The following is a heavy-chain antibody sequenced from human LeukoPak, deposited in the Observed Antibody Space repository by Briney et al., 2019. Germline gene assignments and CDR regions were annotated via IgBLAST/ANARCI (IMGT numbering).Heavy chain of an antibody. V-gene: IGHV1-3*01. CDR3: AREGRSGSYYVGAAFDC. CDR2: INAGNGNT. D-gene: IGHD1-26*01. J-gene: IGHJ4*02. CDR1: GYTFTSYA. Sequence: GASVKVSCKASGYTFTSYAMHWVRQAPGQRLEWMGWINAGNGNTKYSQKFQGRVTITRDTSASTAYMELSSLRSEDTAVYYCAREGRSGSYYVGAAFDCWGQGTLVTVSS.